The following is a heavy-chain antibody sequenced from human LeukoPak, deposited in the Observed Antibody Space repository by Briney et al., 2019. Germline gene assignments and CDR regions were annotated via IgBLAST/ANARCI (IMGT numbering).Heavy chain of an antibody. Sequence: ASVKVSCKASGYTFTSYAMHWVRQAPGQRLEWMGWINAGNGSTKYSQKFQGRVTITRDTSASTAYMELSSLRSEDTAVYYCARPLRGEPYYFDYWGQGTLVTVSS. J-gene: IGHJ4*02. D-gene: IGHD3-16*01. CDR1: GYTFTSYA. CDR2: INAGNGST. V-gene: IGHV1-3*01. CDR3: ARPLRGEPYYFDY.